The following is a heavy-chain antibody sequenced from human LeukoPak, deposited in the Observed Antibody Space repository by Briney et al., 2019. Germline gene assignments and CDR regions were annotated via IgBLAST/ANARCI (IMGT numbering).Heavy chain of an antibody. CDR3: AKGRAYGNHDAFDI. D-gene: IGHD3-10*01. Sequence: GGSLRLSCAASGFTFSNYAMSWVRQAPGKGLEWVSAISGSGGSTYYADSGKGRFTISRDNSKNTLFLQMNSLRAEDTAIYYCAKGRAYGNHDAFDIWGQGTMVTVSS. CDR1: GFTFSNYA. CDR2: ISGSGGST. J-gene: IGHJ3*02. V-gene: IGHV3-23*01.